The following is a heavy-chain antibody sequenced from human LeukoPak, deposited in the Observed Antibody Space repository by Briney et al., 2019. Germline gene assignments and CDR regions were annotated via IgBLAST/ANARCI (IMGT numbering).Heavy chain of an antibody. Sequence: GGSLRLSCAASGFTFRSYSMNWVRQAPGKGLEWVSSISSSSSYIYYADSVKGRFTISRDNAKNSLYLQMNSLRAEDTAVYYCARGIAAAGLDYWGQGTLVTVSS. J-gene: IGHJ4*02. D-gene: IGHD6-13*01. V-gene: IGHV3-21*01. CDR1: GFTFRSYS. CDR2: ISSSSSYI. CDR3: ARGIAAAGLDY.